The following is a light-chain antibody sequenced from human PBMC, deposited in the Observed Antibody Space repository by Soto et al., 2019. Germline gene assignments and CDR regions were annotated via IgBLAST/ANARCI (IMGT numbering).Light chain of an antibody. CDR2: SAS. Sequence: EFVLTQSPGTLSLSPGEGATLSCRASQSVTANFLAWYQQKPGQAPRLLIHSASIRATGIPDRFSGSGSGTDFTLTISRLEPEDFAVYYCLQYVTSPWTFGQGTKVEIK. V-gene: IGKV3-20*01. CDR1: QSVTANF. CDR3: LQYVTSPWT. J-gene: IGKJ1*01.